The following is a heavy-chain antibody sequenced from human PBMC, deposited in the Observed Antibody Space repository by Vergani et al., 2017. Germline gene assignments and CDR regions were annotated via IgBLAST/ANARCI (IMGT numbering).Heavy chain of an antibody. CDR2: ISNSGNTI. D-gene: IGHD3-9*01. V-gene: IGHV3-11*01. J-gene: IGHJ6*02. Sequence: QVQLVESGGGLVKPGGSLRLSCAASGFSFSDHYMTWIRQAPGKGLEWVSYISNSGNTIEYADSVKGRFSISRDNAKSSLFLQMDSLRGEDTAVYYCAKMTGDYYSHVMDVWGQGTTVTVSS. CDR3: AKMTGDYYSHVMDV. CDR1: GFSFSDHY.